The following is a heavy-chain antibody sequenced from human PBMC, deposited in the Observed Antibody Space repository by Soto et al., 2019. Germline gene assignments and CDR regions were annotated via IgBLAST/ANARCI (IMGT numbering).Heavy chain of an antibody. Sequence: GGSLRLSCAASGFIFSTYTINWVRQAPGKGLEWVASISSSSRDIFYADSVKARLTISRDNANSSVDLQMNSLRVEDTAIYYCARGSWGGDGIDVWGQGTTVTVSS. V-gene: IGHV3-21*01. CDR3: ARGSWGGDGIDV. J-gene: IGHJ6*02. CDR1: GFIFSTYT. D-gene: IGHD3-16*01. CDR2: ISSSSRDI.